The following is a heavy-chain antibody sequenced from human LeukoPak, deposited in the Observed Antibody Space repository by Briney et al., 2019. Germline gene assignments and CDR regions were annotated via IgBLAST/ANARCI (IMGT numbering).Heavy chain of an antibody. CDR2: ISSSGSTI. Sequence: GGSLRLPCAASGFTFSDYYMSWIRQAPGKGLEWVSYISSSGSTIYYADSVKGRFTISRDNAKNSLYLQMNSLGAEDTAVYYCARDSRSYCSSTSCSSSDAFDIWGQGTMVTVSS. CDR1: GFTFSDYY. V-gene: IGHV3-11*01. CDR3: ARDSRSYCSSTSCSSSDAFDI. J-gene: IGHJ3*02. D-gene: IGHD2-2*01.